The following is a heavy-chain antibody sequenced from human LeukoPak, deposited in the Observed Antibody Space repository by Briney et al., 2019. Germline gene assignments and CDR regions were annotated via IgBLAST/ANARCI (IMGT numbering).Heavy chain of an antibody. J-gene: IGHJ4*02. D-gene: IGHD3-9*01. CDR2: INHGGST. Sequence: TSETLSLTCAVYGGSFSGYYWSWIRQPPGKGLEWIGEINHGGSTNYNPSLKSRLTISVDTSKNQLSLKLSSVTAADTAVYYCAREGVYYDILAAYYRPYYFDFWGQGTLVTVYS. CDR1: GGSFSGYY. V-gene: IGHV4-34*01. CDR3: AREGVYYDILAAYYRPYYFDF.